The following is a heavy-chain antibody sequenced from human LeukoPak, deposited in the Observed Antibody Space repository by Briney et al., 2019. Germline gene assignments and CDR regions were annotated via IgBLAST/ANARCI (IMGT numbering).Heavy chain of an antibody. J-gene: IGHJ4*02. CDR2: IYHSGST. D-gene: IGHD3-22*01. V-gene: IGHV4-30-2*01. CDR1: GGSISSGGYP. CDR3: ARGYDSSGYYFDY. Sequence: PSETLSLTCAVSGGSISSGGYPWSWIRQPPGKGLEWIGYIYHSGSTYYNPSLKSRVTISVDRSKNQFSLKLSSVTAADTAVYYCARGYDSSGYYFDYWGQGTLVTVSS.